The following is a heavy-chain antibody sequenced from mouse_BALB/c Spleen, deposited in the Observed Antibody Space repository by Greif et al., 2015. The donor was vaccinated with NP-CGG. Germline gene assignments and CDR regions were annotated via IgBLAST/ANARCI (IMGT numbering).Heavy chain of an antibody. Sequence: EVKLMESGPDLVKPGASVKISCKASGYSFTGYYMHWMKQSHGKSLEWIGRVNPNNGGTSYNQKFKGKAILTVDKSSSTAYMELRSLTSEDSAVYYCASYYGSSYYAMDYCGQGTSVTVSS. J-gene: IGHJ4*01. CDR2: VNPNNGGT. V-gene: IGHV1-26*01. D-gene: IGHD1-1*01. CDR3: ASYYGSSYYAMDY. CDR1: GYSFTGYY.